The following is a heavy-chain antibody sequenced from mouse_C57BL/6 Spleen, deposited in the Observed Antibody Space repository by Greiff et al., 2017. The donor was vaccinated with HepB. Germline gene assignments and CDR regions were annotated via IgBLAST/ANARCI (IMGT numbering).Heavy chain of an antibody. CDR1: GYNFPSYW. CDR2: IDPSYSYT. D-gene: IGHD3-2*02. CDR3: ARHSSGLFDY. V-gene: IGHV1-69*01. J-gene: IGHJ2*01. Sequence: QVQLQQPGAELVMPGASVKLSCKASGYNFPSYWMHWVKQRPGQGLEWIGEIDPSYSYTNYNQKFKGKSTLTVDKSSSTAYMQLSSLTSEDSAVYYCARHSSGLFDYWGQGTTLTVAS.